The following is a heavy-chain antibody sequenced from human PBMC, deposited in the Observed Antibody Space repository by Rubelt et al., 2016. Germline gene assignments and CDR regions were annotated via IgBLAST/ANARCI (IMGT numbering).Heavy chain of an antibody. Sequence: QLQLQESGPGLVKPSETLSLTCTVSGGSISSSSYYWGWIRQPPGKGLEWIGSIYYSGSTYYNPSLKSRVISSVETHKNQFCLKLSSVTAADTAVYYCARRYESSGYDSLLYGMDVWGQGTTVTVSS. D-gene: IGHD3-22*01. J-gene: IGHJ6*02. CDR3: ARRYESSGYDSLLYGMDV. V-gene: IGHV4-39*01. CDR2: IYYSGST. CDR1: GGSISSSSYY.